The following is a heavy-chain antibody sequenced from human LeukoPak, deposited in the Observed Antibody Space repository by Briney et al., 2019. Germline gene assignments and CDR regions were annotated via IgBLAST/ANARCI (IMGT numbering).Heavy chain of an antibody. Sequence: GRSLRLSCAASGFTFDDYAMHLVRQAPGKGLEWVSGISWNSGSIGYADSVKGRFTISRDNAKNSLYLQMNSLRAEDTALYYCAKDIGDYGDYVAYWGQGTLVTVSS. CDR3: AKDIGDYGDYVAY. J-gene: IGHJ4*02. D-gene: IGHD3-16*01. CDR2: ISWNSGSI. V-gene: IGHV3-9*01. CDR1: GFTFDDYA.